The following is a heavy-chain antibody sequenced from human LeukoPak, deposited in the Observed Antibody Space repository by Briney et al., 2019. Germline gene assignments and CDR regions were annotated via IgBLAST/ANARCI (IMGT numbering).Heavy chain of an antibody. V-gene: IGHV4-39*01. J-gene: IGHJ4*02. D-gene: IGHD3-10*01. CDR3: ARHYGP. Sequence: PSETLSLTCSVSGASIPRGDNYWAWVRQPPGRGLEWIGSMFYDGTTYHSPSLKSRVTISVDTSKNQFSLKLNSVTATDTAVYYCARHYGPWGQGTLVTVSS. CDR1: GASIPRGDNY. CDR2: MFYDGTT.